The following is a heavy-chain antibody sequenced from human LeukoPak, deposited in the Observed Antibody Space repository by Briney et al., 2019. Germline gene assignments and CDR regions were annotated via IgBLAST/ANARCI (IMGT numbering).Heavy chain of an antibody. Sequence: GGSLRLSCAASGFTFSSYWMSWVRQAPGKGLEWVANIKQDGSEKYNVDSVKGRFTISRDNSKNTLYSQMNSLRAEDTAVYYCCTSPSFGSSWYQFNYWGQGALVIVSS. D-gene: IGHD6-13*01. CDR1: GFTFSSYW. J-gene: IGHJ4*02. CDR2: IKQDGSEK. V-gene: IGHV3-7*03. CDR3: CTSPSFGSSWYQFNY.